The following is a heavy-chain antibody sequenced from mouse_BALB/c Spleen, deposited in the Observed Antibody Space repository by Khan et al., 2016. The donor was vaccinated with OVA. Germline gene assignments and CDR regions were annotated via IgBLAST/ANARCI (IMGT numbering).Heavy chain of an antibody. CDR1: GFTFSSFG. V-gene: IGHV5-17*02. CDR2: ISSCSGTI. Sequence: VQLKQSGGGLVQPGGSLKLSCAASGFTFSSFGIHWVRQALEKGLEWFAYISSCSGTIYYADTLKGRFSISRDNPKNTLFLQMTSLKSEDTAMYDCASQYYGKNYFDYWGQGTTLTVSS. D-gene: IGHD1-1*01. CDR3: ASQYYGKNYFDY. J-gene: IGHJ2*01.